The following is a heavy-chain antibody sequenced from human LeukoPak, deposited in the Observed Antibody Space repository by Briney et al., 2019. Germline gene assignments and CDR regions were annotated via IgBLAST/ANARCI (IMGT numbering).Heavy chain of an antibody. CDR2: ISSSSTYI. CDR3: ARLVGGSGWYYFDY. Sequence: GGSLRLSCAASGFTFSSYSMNWVRQAPGKGLEWVSSISSSSTYIYYGDSVKGRFTISRDNADNSLSLQMNSLRAEDTAVYYCARLVGGSGWYYFDYWGQGTPVTVSS. D-gene: IGHD6-19*01. J-gene: IGHJ4*02. V-gene: IGHV3-21*01. CDR1: GFTFSSYS.